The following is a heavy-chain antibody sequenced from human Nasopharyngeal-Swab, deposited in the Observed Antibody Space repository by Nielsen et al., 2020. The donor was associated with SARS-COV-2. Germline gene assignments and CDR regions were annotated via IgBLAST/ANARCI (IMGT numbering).Heavy chain of an antibody. V-gene: IGHV5-51*01. J-gene: IGHJ4*02. CDR2: IYPGDSDT. Sequence: KVSCKGSGYSFTSYWIGWVRQMPGKGLEWMAIIYPGDSDTRYSPSFQGQVTISADKSISTAYLEWSSLKASDTAMYYCARHGGSSWLHFEYWGQGTLVTVS. CDR1: GYSFTSYW. CDR3: ARHGGSSWLHFEY. D-gene: IGHD6-13*01.